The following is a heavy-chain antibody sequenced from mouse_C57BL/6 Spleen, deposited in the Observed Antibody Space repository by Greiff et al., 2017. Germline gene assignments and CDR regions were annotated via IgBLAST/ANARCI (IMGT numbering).Heavy chain of an antibody. CDR1: GYAFSSSW. J-gene: IGHJ1*03. Sequence: LVESGPELVKPGASVKISCKASGYAFSSSWMNWVKQRPGKGLEWIGRIYPGDGDTNYNGKFKGKATLTADKSSSTAYMQLSSLTSEDSAVYFCARDLLLLYWYFDVWGTGTTVTVSS. D-gene: IGHD1-1*01. CDR2: IYPGDGDT. V-gene: IGHV1-82*01. CDR3: ARDLLLLYWYFDV.